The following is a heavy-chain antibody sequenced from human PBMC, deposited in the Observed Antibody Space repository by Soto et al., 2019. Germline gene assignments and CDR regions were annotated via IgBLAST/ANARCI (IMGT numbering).Heavy chain of an antibody. CDR2: ISGSGGST. Sequence: GRSLRLVCAPSEFTFISYAMRWVRQAPGKGLEWVSAISGSGGSTYYADSVKGRFTISRDNSKNTLYLQMNSLRAEDTAVYYCAKGGFDYWGQGTLVTVSS. D-gene: IGHD3-16*01. V-gene: IGHV3-23*01. CDR1: EFTFISYA. CDR3: AKGGFDY. J-gene: IGHJ4*02.